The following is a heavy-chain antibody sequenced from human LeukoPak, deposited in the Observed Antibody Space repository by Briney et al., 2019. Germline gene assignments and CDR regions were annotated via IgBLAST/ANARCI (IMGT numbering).Heavy chain of an antibody. Sequence: SETLSLTCTVSGGSISSSSYYWSWIRQPPGKGLERIGEINQSGSTNYNPSLKSRVTISVDTSKNQFSLKLSSVTAADTAVYYCARGRVDIVVVPAAMSRYFDYWGQGTLVTVSS. V-gene: IGHV4-39*07. D-gene: IGHD2-2*03. CDR1: GGSISSSSYY. CDR2: INQSGST. CDR3: ARGRVDIVVVPAAMSRYFDY. J-gene: IGHJ4*02.